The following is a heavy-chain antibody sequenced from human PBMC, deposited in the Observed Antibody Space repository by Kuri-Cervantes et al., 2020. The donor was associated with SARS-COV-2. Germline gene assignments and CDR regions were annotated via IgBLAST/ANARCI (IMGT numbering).Heavy chain of an antibody. Sequence: ASVKVSCKASRYTFTMYSVHWVRQAPGQGLEWMGWINPNSGGTNYAQKFQGWVTMTRDTSISTAYMELSRLRSDDTAVYYCARDRHPRRRYCSSTSCYGDYYYYGMDVWGQGTTVTVSS. D-gene: IGHD2-2*01. V-gene: IGHV1-2*04. CDR3: ARDRHPRRRYCSSTSCYGDYYYYGMDV. CDR1: RYTFTMYS. CDR2: INPNSGGT. J-gene: IGHJ6*02.